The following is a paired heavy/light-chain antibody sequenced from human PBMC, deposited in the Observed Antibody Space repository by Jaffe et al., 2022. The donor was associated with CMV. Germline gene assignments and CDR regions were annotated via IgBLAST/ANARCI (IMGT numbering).Heavy chain of an antibody. D-gene: IGHD3-9*01. CDR1: GGILRNSA. J-gene: IGHJ4*02. Sequence: QVQLVQSAAEVKKPGSSVKVSCMASGGILRNSAISWVRQVPGQGLEWMGRVTPLSEVPDYAQRFQGRVTITADKSTSTVYMDLSSLRSEDTAIYYCSRLDDILTGFFSPGDQMLWGQGTLVTVSS. CDR3: SRLDDILTGFFSPGDQML. CDR2: VTPLSEVP. V-gene: IGHV1-69*09.
Light chain of an antibody. V-gene: IGKV3-20*01. CDR3: QQSGDSLWT. J-gene: IGKJ1*01. CDR2: GTS. Sequence: EVVLTQSPGTLSLSPGERATLSCRASQTISSPFLAWFQQKPGQAPRLLMYGTSNRATGIPHRFTGSGSGTDFTLTISRLEPEDFAVYYCQQSGDSLWTFGPGTKVEIK. CDR1: QTISSPF.